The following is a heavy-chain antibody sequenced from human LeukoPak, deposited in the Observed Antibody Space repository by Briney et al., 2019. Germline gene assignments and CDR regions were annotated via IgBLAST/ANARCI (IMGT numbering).Heavy chain of an antibody. V-gene: IGHV1-8*03. CDR2: MNPNRGYT. CDR3: ARVAGSIDY. J-gene: IGHJ4*02. Sequence: ASVNVSFTASGYTVTTYDINWVRQAPGEGLERVGWMNPNRGYTGYTQKFQGRVTITRDTSITTAYMELSSLRSEDTAVYYCARVAGSIDYWGQGTLVTVSS. D-gene: IGHD6-19*01. CDR1: GYTVTTYD.